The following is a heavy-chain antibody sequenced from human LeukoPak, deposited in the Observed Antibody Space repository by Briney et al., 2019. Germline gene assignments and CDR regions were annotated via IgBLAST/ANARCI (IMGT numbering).Heavy chain of an antibody. V-gene: IGHV3-23*01. CDR1: GFTFATYA. Sequence: GGSLRLSCTASGFTFATYAMSWVRQPPGKGLEWVAAIKSSENSAYYVESVKGRFTISRDNSKNTLFLQMNSLRAEDTAVYYCAKVVGDLNFWGQGTLVTVSS. D-gene: IGHD4-17*01. CDR2: IKSSENSA. CDR3: AKVVGDLNF. J-gene: IGHJ4*02.